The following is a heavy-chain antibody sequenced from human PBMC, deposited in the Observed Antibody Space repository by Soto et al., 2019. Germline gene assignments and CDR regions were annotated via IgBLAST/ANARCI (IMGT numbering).Heavy chain of an antibody. CDR3: ARGYTSGWTFDF. D-gene: IGHD6-19*01. CDR2: ISAFSGRT. CDR1: GYSFSKYG. J-gene: IGHJ4*02. Sequence: QVQLVQSGAEVKKPGASVKVSCKASGYSFSKYGINWVRQAPGQGLEWVGWISAFSGRTDYAHNFRGRVTFTRDTSARTAYMDLNSLTSGDTAVYYCARGYTSGWTFDFWGRGTLVTVSS. V-gene: IGHV1-18*01.